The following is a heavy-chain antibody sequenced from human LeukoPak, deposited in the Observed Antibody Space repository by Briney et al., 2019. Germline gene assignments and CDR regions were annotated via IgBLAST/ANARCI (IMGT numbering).Heavy chain of an antibody. D-gene: IGHD3-10*01. CDR2: ISSSSSTI. Sequence: GGSLRLSCAASGFTFSSYSMNWVRPAPGKGLEWVSYISSSSSTIYYADSVKGRFTISRDNAKNSLYLQMNSLRAEDTPVYYCARDPYYYGSGSYYDCYYGMDVWGQGTTVTVSS. CDR3: ARDPYYYGSGSYYDCYYGMDV. CDR1: GFTFSSYS. J-gene: IGHJ6*02. V-gene: IGHV3-48*01.